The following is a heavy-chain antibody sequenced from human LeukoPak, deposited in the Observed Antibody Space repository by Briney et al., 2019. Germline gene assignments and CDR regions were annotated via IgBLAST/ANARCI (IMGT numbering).Heavy chain of an antibody. CDR2: IYYSGST. V-gene: IGHV4-59*01. CDR3: ARESSWYYFDY. CDR1: GGSISSYY. D-gene: IGHD6-13*01. J-gene: IGHJ4*02. Sequence: SETLSLTCTVSGGSISSYYWSWIRQPPGKGLEWIGYIYYSGSTNYNPSLKSRVTISVDTSKNQFSPKLSSVTAADTAVYYCARESSWYYFDYWGQGTLVTVSS.